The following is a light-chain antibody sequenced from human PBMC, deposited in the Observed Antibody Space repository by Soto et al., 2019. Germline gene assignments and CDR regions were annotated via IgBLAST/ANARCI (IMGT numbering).Light chain of an antibody. V-gene: IGKV1-9*01. CDR1: QGIRTH. CDR2: TAS. J-gene: IGKJ1*01. Sequence: IQLTQSPSFLSASVGHEVTITCLARQGIRTHLAWYQQKPGKAPKLLIYTASTLQSGVPSRFSGGGSGTEFTLKISSLQPEDFATYYCPQVNGFPPWTFGQGTKVEIK. CDR3: PQVNGFPPWT.